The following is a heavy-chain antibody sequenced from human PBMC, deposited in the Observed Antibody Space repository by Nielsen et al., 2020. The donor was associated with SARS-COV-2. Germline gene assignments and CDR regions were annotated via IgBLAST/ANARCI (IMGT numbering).Heavy chain of an antibody. CDR1: GFSVSSHD. Sequence: GESLKISCAASGFSVSSHDMNWVRQAPGKGLQWVSLIYSDGSTKYADSVKGRFTISRDNAKNSLYLQMNSLRAEDTAVYYCARTYSSGWLFDYWGQGTLVTVSS. CDR3: ARTYSSGWLFDY. V-gene: IGHV3-53*01. J-gene: IGHJ4*02. D-gene: IGHD6-19*01. CDR2: IYSDGST.